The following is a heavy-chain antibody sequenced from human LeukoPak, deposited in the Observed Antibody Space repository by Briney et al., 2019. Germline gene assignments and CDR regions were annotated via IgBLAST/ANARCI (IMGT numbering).Heavy chain of an antibody. V-gene: IGHV3-23*01. CDR2: IIVSSSRT. D-gene: IGHD4-17*01. CDR3: SKDPNGDYIGAFDM. Sequence: GGSLRLSCAASGLTFSNYAMTWVRQAPGKGLEWVSSIIVSSSRTYYADSVKGRFTISRDNSKNTLYLQMNSLRAEDTALYYCSKDPNGDYIGAFDMWGPGTLATVSS. J-gene: IGHJ3*02. CDR1: GLTFSNYA.